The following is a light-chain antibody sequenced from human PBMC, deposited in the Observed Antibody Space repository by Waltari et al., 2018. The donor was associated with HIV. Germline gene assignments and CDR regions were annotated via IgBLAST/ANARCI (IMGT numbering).Light chain of an antibody. V-gene: IGKV3-20*01. CDR1: QSVGSNY. Sequence: EIVLTQSPGTLSLSPGERATLSCRASQSVGSNYLVWYQQKPGQAPRLLIYGASSRATDIPDRFSGSGSGTDFTLTISRLEPEDFAVYYCQQYDRTPRTFGQGTKLEIK. CDR2: GAS. J-gene: IGKJ2*01. CDR3: QQYDRTPRT.